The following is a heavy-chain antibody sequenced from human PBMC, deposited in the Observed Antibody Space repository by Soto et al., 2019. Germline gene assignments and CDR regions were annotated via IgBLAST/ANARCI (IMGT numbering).Heavy chain of an antibody. Sequence: KAGGSLRLSCAASGFTFSSYSMNWVRQAPGKGLEWVSSIKSSSSYIYYADSVKGRFTISRDNAKNSLYLQMNSLRAEDTAVYYCARHPPSSGWPNYYYYYGMDVWGQGTTVTVSS. V-gene: IGHV3-21*01. D-gene: IGHD6-19*01. CDR2: IKSSSSYI. J-gene: IGHJ6*02. CDR3: ARHPPSSGWPNYYYYYGMDV. CDR1: GFTFSSYS.